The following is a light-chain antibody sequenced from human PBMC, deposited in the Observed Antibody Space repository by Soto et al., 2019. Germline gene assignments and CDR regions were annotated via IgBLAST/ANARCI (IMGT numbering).Light chain of an antibody. Sequence: DIQMTQSPSTLSASVGERVTITCRTSQNLNHWLAWFQQKPGKAPPLLIYKGFVLDSEVPSGFSSSGSGTEITLTISSLEPDDMSAYYCLQYDSKPMTFGELNKVEMK. J-gene: IGKJ1*01. CDR2: KGF. CDR3: LQYDSKPMT. V-gene: IGKV1-5*03. CDR1: QNLNHW.